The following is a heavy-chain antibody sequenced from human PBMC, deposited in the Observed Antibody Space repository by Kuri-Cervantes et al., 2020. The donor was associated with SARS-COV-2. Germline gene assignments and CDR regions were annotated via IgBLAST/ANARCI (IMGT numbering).Heavy chain of an antibody. CDR2: ISYDGSNK. Sequence: LSLTCAASGFTFSSYGMHWVRQAPGKGLEWVAVISYDGSNKYYADSVKGRFTISRDNSKNTLYLQMNSLRAEDTAVYYCAKDIDIVVVPAYYYYYGMDVWGQGTTVTVSS. V-gene: IGHV3-30*18. J-gene: IGHJ6*02. CDR1: GFTFSSYG. CDR3: AKDIDIVVVPAYYYYYGMDV. D-gene: IGHD2-2*01.